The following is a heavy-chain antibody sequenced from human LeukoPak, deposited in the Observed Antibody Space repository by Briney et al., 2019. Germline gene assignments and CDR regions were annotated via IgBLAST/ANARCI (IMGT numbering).Heavy chain of an antibody. D-gene: IGHD3-9*01. CDR2: IIPIFGTA. Sequence: SVKVSCKASGGTFSSYAISWVRQAPGQGLEWMGGIIPIFGTANYAQKFQGRVTITADESTSTAYMELSSLRSEDTAVYNCARPYDILTGYYPGYGYWGQGTLVTVSS. CDR1: GGTFSSYA. V-gene: IGHV1-69*13. CDR3: ARPYDILTGYYPGYGY. J-gene: IGHJ4*02.